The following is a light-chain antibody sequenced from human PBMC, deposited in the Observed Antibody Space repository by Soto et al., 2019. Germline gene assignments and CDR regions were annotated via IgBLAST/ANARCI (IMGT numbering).Light chain of an antibody. CDR2: LAS. CDR3: MQGVQMPPIT. Sequence: TQSPLSLPVTPGEPASISCRSSQSLLHSNGYNYLDWYLQKPGQSPQLLIHLASNRASGVPVRFSGSGSGTDFTLNISSVEAEDVGLYYCMQGVQMPPITFGQGTRLEIK. V-gene: IGKV2-28*01. J-gene: IGKJ5*01. CDR1: QSLLHSNGYNY.